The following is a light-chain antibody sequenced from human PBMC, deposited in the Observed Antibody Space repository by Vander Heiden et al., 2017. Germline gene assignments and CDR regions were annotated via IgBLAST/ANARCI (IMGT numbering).Light chain of an antibody. Sequence: AIQLTQSPSPLSTSVGARGTITCRASQAITSALASYQQKPGKRPELLIYDATSLEAGVPLRFSGSGSGTDFTLTISSLQPEDAATYFCQQFSNYPRTFGQGTKLEIK. J-gene: IGKJ2*01. CDR1: QAITSA. CDR2: DAT. CDR3: QQFSNYPRT. V-gene: IGKV1D-13*01.